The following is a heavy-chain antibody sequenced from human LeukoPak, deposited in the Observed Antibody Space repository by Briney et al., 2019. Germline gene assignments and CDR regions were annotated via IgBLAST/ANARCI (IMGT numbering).Heavy chain of an antibody. D-gene: IGHD4/OR15-4a*01. CDR2: VSGSGGNT. Sequence: GGSLRLSCAASGFTFSTYAMSWVRQAPGKGLEWVATVSGSGGNTHYADSVKGRFTISRDNTKNTLSLQMNSLRAEDTAVYYCAKSGLSRFDYWGQGTLITVSS. J-gene: IGHJ4*02. CDR1: GFTFSTYA. CDR3: AKSGLSRFDY. V-gene: IGHV3-23*01.